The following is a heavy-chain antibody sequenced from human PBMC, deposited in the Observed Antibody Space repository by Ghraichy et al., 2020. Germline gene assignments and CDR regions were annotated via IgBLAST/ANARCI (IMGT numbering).Heavy chain of an antibody. D-gene: IGHD1-26*01. CDR3: AREDLVGATTSVLDY. V-gene: IGHV4-31*03. CDR2: IYYSGST. CDR1: GGSISSGGYY. Sequence: SETLSLTCTVSGGSISSGGYYWSWIRQHPGKGLEWIGYIYYSGSTYYNPSLKSRVTISVDTSKNQFSLKLSSVTAADTAVYYCAREDLVGATTSVLDYWGQGTLVTVSS. J-gene: IGHJ4*02.